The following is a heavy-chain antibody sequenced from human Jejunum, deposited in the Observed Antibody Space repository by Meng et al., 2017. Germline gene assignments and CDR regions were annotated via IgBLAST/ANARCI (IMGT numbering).Heavy chain of an antibody. J-gene: IGHJ4*02. CDR1: GGSITSTKW. V-gene: IGHV4-4*02. CDR3: ASRPVGIRTYYFDC. D-gene: IGHD2-21*01. Sequence: VQLQASGPVLVKPAGTLSPTCAVSGGSITSTKWWSWVRQTPGKGLEWIGEVFHSGTPNYNPSLMSRLTMSVDKSKNQFSLNLTSVTAADTAVYYCASRPVGIRTYYFDCWGQGTLVTVSS. CDR2: VFHSGTP.